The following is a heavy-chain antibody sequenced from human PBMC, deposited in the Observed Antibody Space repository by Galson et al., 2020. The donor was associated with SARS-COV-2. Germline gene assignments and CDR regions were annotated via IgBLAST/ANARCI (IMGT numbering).Heavy chain of an antibody. CDR3: AAVEGIRYFDWLSYDAFDI. CDR2: IVVGSGNT. J-gene: IGHJ3*02. V-gene: IGHV1-58*01. Sequence: SVKVSCKASGFTFTSSAVQWVRQARGQRLEWIGWIVVGSGNTNYAQKFQERVTITRDMSTSTAYMELSSLRSEDTAVYYCAAVEGIRYFDWLSYDAFDIWGQGTMVTVSS. CDR1: GFTFTSSA. D-gene: IGHD3-9*01.